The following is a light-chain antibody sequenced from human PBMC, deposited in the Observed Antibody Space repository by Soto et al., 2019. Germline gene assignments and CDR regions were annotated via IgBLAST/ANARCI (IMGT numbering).Light chain of an antibody. Sequence: DIQMTQSPSALSASVGDRVTITCRASQSISSWLAWYQQKPGKAPRLLIYDGSHLERGVPSGFSGSGSGTEFTLSISDLQPDDLSTYYCHQYNNFWTFGPGTKVEI. CDR2: DGS. J-gene: IGKJ1*01. CDR1: QSISSW. V-gene: IGKV1-5*01. CDR3: HQYNNFWT.